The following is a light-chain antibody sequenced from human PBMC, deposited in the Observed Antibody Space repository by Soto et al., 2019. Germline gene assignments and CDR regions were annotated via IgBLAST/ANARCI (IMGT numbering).Light chain of an antibody. Sequence: EIVMTQSPATLSVSPGERATLSCRASQSVNKYLAWYQQRPGQAPSLLIYAASSRATGVPARFSGSGSGTDFTLTISRLEPEDFAVYYCQQYTNAHGITFGQGTRLEIK. CDR1: QSVNKY. V-gene: IGKV3D-15*01. CDR3: QQYTNAHGIT. J-gene: IGKJ5*01. CDR2: AAS.